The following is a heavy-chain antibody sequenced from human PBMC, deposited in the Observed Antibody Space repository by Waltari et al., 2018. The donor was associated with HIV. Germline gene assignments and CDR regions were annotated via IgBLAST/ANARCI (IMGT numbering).Heavy chain of an antibody. D-gene: IGHD6-13*01. V-gene: IGHV3-33*01. CDR1: GFTPSRYG. J-gene: IGHJ4*02. CDR2: IWYDGSKK. CDR3: ARKYSSSWGAPFDY. Sequence: QVQLVESGGGVVQPGRSLRLSCATSGFTPSRYGMHWVRQAPGKGLEWVTVIWYDGSKKYYADSVKGRFTISRDNSKNTLYLQMNSLRIEDTAVYYCARKYSSSWGAPFDYWGQGTLVTVSS.